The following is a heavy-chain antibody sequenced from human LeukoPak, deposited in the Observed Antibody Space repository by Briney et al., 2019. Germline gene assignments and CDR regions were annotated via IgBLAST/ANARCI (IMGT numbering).Heavy chain of an antibody. CDR2: IIPILGIA. D-gene: IGHD2-8*01. CDR1: GGTFSSYA. CDR3: ALIPYCTTITCYYFDY. Sequence: ASVKVSCKASGGTFSSYATSWVRQAPGQGLEWMGRIIPILGIANYAQNVQGRVTMTTDTSTSTAYMELRSLRSDDTAVYYCALIPYCTTITCYYFDYWGQGALVTVSS. J-gene: IGHJ4*02. V-gene: IGHV1-69*04.